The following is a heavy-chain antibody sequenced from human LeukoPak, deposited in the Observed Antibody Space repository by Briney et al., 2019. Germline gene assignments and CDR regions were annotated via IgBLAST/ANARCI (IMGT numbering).Heavy chain of an antibody. Sequence: SQTLSLTCAISGDSVSSNSAAWNWIRQSPSRGLEWLGRTYYRSKWSYDYAVSVKSRITLNPDTSKNQFSLQLNSVTPGDTAVYYCARTEASGAFFDNWGQGTLVTVSS. V-gene: IGHV6-1*01. D-gene: IGHD1-14*01. CDR3: ARTEASGAFFDN. J-gene: IGHJ4*02. CDR2: TYYRSKWSY. CDR1: GDSVSSNSAA.